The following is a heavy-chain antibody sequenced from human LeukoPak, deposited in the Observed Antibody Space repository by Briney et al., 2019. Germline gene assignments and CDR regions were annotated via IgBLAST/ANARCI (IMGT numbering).Heavy chain of an antibody. D-gene: IGHD5-18*01. Sequence: ASVKVSCKASGYTFTSYAISWVRQAPGHGIEWMGWISAYNGNRNYAQKLQGRVTMTTDTSTSTAYMELRSLRSDDTAVYYCARDSSAMVPNYFDYWGQGTLVTVSS. V-gene: IGHV1-18*01. CDR2: ISAYNGNR. CDR3: ARDSSAMVPNYFDY. CDR1: GYTFTSYA. J-gene: IGHJ4*02.